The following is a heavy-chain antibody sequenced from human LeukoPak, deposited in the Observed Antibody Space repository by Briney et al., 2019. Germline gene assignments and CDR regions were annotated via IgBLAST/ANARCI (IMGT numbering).Heavy chain of an antibody. V-gene: IGHV3-30-3*01. CDR1: GFTFSSYA. D-gene: IGHD6-19*01. J-gene: IGHJ5*02. Sequence: PGGSLRLSCAASGFTFSSYAMHWVRQAPGKGLEWVAVISYDGSNKYYADSVKGRFTISRDNSKNTLYLQMNSLRAEDTAVYYCARDLAFSFQVAGLSIPWGQGTLVTVSS. CDR2: ISYDGSNK. CDR3: ARDLAFSFQVAGLSIP.